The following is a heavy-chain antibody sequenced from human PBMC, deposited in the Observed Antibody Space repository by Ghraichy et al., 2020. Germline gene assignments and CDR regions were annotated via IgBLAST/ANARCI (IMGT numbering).Heavy chain of an antibody. D-gene: IGHD4-23*01. J-gene: IGHJ6*02. CDR2: ITSSSRTI. V-gene: IGHV3-48*02. Sequence: GGSLRLSCVGSGFTFSGYSMNWVRQSPGKGLEWVSYITSSSRTISYADSVKGRFTISRDNAQNSLYLQMNSLRDEDTAVYYCARGSRVVRFYDYDGMDVWGQGTTGTVSS. CDR3: ARGSRVVRFYDYDGMDV. CDR1: GFTFSGYS.